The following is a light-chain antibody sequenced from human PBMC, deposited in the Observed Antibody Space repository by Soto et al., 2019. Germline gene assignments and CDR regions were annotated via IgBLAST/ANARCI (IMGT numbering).Light chain of an antibody. Sequence: EIVMTQSPATLSLSPGERATLSCRASQSVSTYLAWYQQKPGQAPRLLIYGASSRATGIPDRFSGSGSGTDFTLTISRLEPEDFAVYYCQQYNRSPQTFGQGTKVDIK. CDR2: GAS. J-gene: IGKJ1*01. CDR1: QSVSTY. CDR3: QQYNRSPQT. V-gene: IGKV3-20*01.